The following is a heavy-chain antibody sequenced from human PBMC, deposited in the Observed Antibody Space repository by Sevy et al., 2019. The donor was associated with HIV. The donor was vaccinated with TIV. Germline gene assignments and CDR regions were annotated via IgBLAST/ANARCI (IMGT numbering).Heavy chain of an antibody. J-gene: IGHJ3*02. Sequence: SETLSLTCTVSGGSISSYYWSWIRQPPGKGLEWIGYIYYSGSTNYNPSLKSRVTISVDTSKNQFSLKLSSVTAADTAVFYCARGGVGITFGGVIAIDAFDIWGQGTMVTVSS. CDR2: IYYSGST. CDR1: GGSISSYY. CDR3: ARGGVGITFGGVIAIDAFDI. V-gene: IGHV4-59*01. D-gene: IGHD3-16*02.